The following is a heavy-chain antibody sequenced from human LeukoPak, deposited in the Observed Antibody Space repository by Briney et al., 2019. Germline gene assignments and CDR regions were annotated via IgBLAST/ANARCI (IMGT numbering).Heavy chain of an antibody. Sequence: PGRSLRLSCAASGFTFSNYGMHWVRQAPGKGLEWVAVIWYDGSNKYYADSVKGRFTISRDNSKNTLHLQMNSLRAEDTAAYYRAKDGGYCSGGSCYSGAEYFQHWGQGTLVTVSS. D-gene: IGHD2-15*01. CDR1: GFTFSNYG. J-gene: IGHJ1*01. CDR2: IWYDGSNK. CDR3: AKDGGYCSGGSCYSGAEYFQH. V-gene: IGHV3-33*06.